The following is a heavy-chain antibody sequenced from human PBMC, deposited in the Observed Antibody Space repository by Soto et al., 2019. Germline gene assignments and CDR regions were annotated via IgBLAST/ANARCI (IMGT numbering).Heavy chain of an antibody. CDR1: GGTFSSYT. D-gene: IGHD6-13*01. J-gene: IGHJ6*03. Sequence: SVKVSCKASGGTFSSYTISWVRQAPGQGLEWMGRIIPILGIANYAQKFQGRVTITADKSTSTAYMELSSLRSEDTAVYYCARDLEAAAANYYYYYMDVWGKGTTVAVSS. CDR3: ARDLEAAAANYYYYYMDV. CDR2: IIPILGIA. V-gene: IGHV1-69*04.